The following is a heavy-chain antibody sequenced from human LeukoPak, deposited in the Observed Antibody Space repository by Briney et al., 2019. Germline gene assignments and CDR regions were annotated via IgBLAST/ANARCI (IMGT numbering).Heavy chain of an antibody. CDR1: GYTFTSYY. J-gene: IGHJ5*02. CDR2: INPSGGST. D-gene: IGHD2-15*01. V-gene: IGHV1-46*01. CDR3: ARGVHGLREPVGVVAAPGNWSDP. Sequence: ASVKVSCKASGYTFTSYYMHWVRQAPGQGLEWMGIINPSGGSTSYAQKFQGRVTMTRDTSTSTVYMELSSLRSEDTAVYYCARGVHGLREPVGVVAAPGNWSDPWGQETLVTVSS.